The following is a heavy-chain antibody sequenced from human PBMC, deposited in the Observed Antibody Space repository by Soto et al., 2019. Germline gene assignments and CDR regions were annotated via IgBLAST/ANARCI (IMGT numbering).Heavy chain of an antibody. CDR2: INYRGTT. Sequence: QVQLQESGPGLVRPSQTLSLPCTVSGGSITNGDYYGTWIRLHPGKGLEWLGYINYRGTTFYKPTRKSRVFIPVATSKNQCSRNLSSVSAADTAGYFCARVAPGDAPYWCKGSLVTVYS. CDR1: GGSITNGDYY. J-gene: IGHJ4*02. CDR3: ARVAPGDAPY. V-gene: IGHV4-31*03. D-gene: IGHD2-2*01.